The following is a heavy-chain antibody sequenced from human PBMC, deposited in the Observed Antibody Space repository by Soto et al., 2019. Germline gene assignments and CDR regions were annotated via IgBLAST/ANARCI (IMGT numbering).Heavy chain of an antibody. CDR2: IYYSGST. CDR3: ARVQYCGGDCYSYYYYYYMDV. CDR1: GGSISSYY. Sequence: SETLSLTCTVSGGSISSYYWSWIRQPPGKGQEWIGYIYYSGSTNYNPSLKSRVTISVDTSKNQFSLKLSSVTAADTAVYYCARVQYCGGDCYSYYYYYYMDVWGKGTTVTVSS. V-gene: IGHV4-59*01. D-gene: IGHD2-21*01. J-gene: IGHJ6*03.